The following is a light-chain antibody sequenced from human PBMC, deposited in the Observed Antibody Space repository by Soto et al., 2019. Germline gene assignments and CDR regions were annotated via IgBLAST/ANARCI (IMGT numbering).Light chain of an antibody. V-gene: IGLV2-14*01. Sequence: QSALTQPASVSGSPGQSITSSCTGTSSDNASYNYVSWYQQHPGKAPKLLIYRGSNRPSGVSNRFSGSQSGNTASLTISGHHAEDDMYYYFSAYTRTGSLYVFGTGTKVTVL. CDR1: SSDNASYNY. CDR2: RGS. CDR3: SAYTRTGSLYV. J-gene: IGLJ1*01.